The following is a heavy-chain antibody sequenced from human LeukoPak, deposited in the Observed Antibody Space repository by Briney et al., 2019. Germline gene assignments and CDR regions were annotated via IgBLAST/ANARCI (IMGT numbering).Heavy chain of an antibody. CDR2: ISGSGGST. J-gene: IGHJ4*02. D-gene: IGHD3-10*01. CDR3: AKVGTMVRGVPYYFGC. CDR1: GFTFSSYA. Sequence: GGSLRLSCAASGFTFSSYAMSWVRQAPGKGLEWVSAISGSGGSTYYADSMKGRFTISRDNSKNTLYLQMNSLRAEDTAVYYCAKVGTMVRGVPYYFGCWGQGSLVTVSS. V-gene: IGHV3-23*01.